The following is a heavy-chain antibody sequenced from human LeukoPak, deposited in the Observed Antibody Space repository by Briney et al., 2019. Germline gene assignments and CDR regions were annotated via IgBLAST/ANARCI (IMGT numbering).Heavy chain of an antibody. CDR1: GGSISSYY. D-gene: IGHD3-22*01. CDR2: IYYSGST. CDR3: ARAAKRGYYDHPGIFDY. Sequence: PSETLSLTCTVSGGSISSYYWSWIRQPPGKGLEWIGYIYYSGSTNYNPSLKSRVTISVDTSKNQFSLKLSSVTAADTAVYYCARAAKRGYYDHPGIFDYWGQGTLVTVSS. J-gene: IGHJ4*02. V-gene: IGHV4-59*01.